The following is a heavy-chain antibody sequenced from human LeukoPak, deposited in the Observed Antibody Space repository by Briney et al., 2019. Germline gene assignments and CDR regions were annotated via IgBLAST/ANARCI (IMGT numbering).Heavy chain of an antibody. V-gene: IGHV3-30-3*01. Sequence: GGSLRLSCAASGFTFNSYAMHWVRQAPGKGLEWVAVTSYDGINKYYADSVKGRFTISRDNSRNTLYLQMNSLRAEDTAVYYCAGSERITTDYWGQGTLVTVSS. CDR1: GFTFNSYA. CDR3: AGSERITTDY. J-gene: IGHJ4*02. CDR2: TSYDGINK. D-gene: IGHD3-10*01.